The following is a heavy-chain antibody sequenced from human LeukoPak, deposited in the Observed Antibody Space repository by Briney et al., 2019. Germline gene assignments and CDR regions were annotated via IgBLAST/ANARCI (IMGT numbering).Heavy chain of an antibody. CDR1: GFTFDGYA. D-gene: IGHD3-16*01. J-gene: IGHJ6*03. CDR3: AKDGGEESYYNYDYMDV. V-gene: IGHV3-43D*03. Sequence: AGGSLRLSCLASGFTFDGYAMHWVRQAPGKGLEWVSLITSDGGSTYYADSVKGRFTISRDNSKNSPYLQMNSLRPEDSALYYCAKDGGEESYYNYDYMDVWGKGTTVTVSS. CDR2: ITSDGGST.